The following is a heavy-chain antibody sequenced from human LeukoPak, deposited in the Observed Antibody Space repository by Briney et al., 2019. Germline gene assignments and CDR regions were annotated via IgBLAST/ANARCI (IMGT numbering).Heavy chain of an antibody. V-gene: IGHV3-30*03. J-gene: IGHJ4*02. CDR2: ISSDGTNK. CDR1: GFTFNIYD. D-gene: IGHD3-9*01. Sequence: QSGGSLRLSCVASGFTFNIYDMHWVRQAPGKGPEWVAVISSDGTNKKYADYVKGRFTISRDNSKNTLYLQLKSLRPEDAGVFYCARDSSVVRYFDWSDYFDYWGQGTLLTVSS. CDR3: ARDSSVVRYFDWSDYFDY.